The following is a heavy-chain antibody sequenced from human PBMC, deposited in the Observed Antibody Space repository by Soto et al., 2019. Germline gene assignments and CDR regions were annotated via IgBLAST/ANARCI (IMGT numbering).Heavy chain of an antibody. D-gene: IGHD2-15*01. CDR1: GFTFSSYT. J-gene: IGHJ4*02. Sequence: EVQLVESGGGLVKPGGSLRLSCAASGFTFSSYTMNWVRQAPGKGLEWVSSISRSSSYIYFADSVKGRFTISRDNAKNSLYLQMNSLSAEDTAVYYCGAATGAYWGQGTLVTVSS. V-gene: IGHV3-21*01. CDR3: GAATGAY. CDR2: ISRSSSYI.